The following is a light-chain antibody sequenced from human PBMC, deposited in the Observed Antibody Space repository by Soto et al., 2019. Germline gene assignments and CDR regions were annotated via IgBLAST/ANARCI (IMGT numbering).Light chain of an antibody. CDR1: SSDVGGYNY. CDR2: DVS. J-gene: IGLJ2*01. Sequence: QSALTQPASVSGSPGQSITISCTGTSSDVGGYNYVSWYQQHPGKAPKVMIFDVSRRPSGVSNRFSGSKSGNTASLTISGLQVEDEADYYCCSYTGSSTPVVFGGGTKLTVL. CDR3: CSYTGSSTPVV. V-gene: IGLV2-14*03.